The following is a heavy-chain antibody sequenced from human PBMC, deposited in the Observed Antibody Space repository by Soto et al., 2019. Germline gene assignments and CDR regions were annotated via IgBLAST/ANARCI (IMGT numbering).Heavy chain of an antibody. CDR3: ATGRLYDSSGYYDFDY. V-gene: IGHV4-34*01. D-gene: IGHD3-22*01. CDR1: GGSFSGYY. CDR2: INHSGST. J-gene: IGHJ4*02. Sequence: SETLSLTCAVYGGSFSGYYWSWIRQPPGKGLEWIGEINHSGSTNYNPSLKSRVTISVDTSKNQFSLKLSSVTAADTAVYYCATGRLYDSSGYYDFDYWGQGTLVTVSS.